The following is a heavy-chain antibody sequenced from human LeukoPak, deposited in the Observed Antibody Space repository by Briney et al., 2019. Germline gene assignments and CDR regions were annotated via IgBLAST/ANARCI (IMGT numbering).Heavy chain of an antibody. D-gene: IGHD4-17*01. J-gene: IGHJ4*02. CDR2: IKQEGSEV. V-gene: IGHV3-7*01. CDR1: GFTFSGHW. Sequence: HPGGSLRLSCAASGFTFSGHWMSWVRQAPGEGLEWVATIKQEGSEVYYVDSVKGRFTISRDDPRNSLYLQMNSLRVEDTALYYCVKGPHYGAYTDYFDYWGQGTLVTVSS. CDR3: VKGPHYGAYTDYFDY.